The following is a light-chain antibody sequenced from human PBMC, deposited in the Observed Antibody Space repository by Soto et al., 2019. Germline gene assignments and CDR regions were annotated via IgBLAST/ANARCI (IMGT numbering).Light chain of an antibody. CDR1: SSNIGAGYD. CDR2: GNN. Sequence: QSVLTQPPSVSAAPGQKVTISCTGSSSNIGAGYDVHWYQQLPGTAPKLLIYGNNNRPSGVPDRFSGSKSGTSASLAITGLRAEDEADYYCQSYDNSLTGSRVFGTGTKVTVL. CDR3: QSYDNSLTGSRV. J-gene: IGLJ1*01. V-gene: IGLV1-40*01.